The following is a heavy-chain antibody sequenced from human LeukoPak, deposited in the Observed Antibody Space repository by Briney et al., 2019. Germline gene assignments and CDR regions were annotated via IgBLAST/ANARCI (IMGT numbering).Heavy chain of an antibody. CDR3: ARRGSSSWYSAFDI. Sequence: SGGSLRLSCAASGFTFSSYSMNWVRQAPGKGLEWVSSISSSSSYIYYADSVKGRFTISRDNAKNSLYLQMNSLRAEDTAVYYCARRGSSSWYSAFDIWGQGTMVTVSS. D-gene: IGHD6-13*01. CDR1: GFTFSSYS. V-gene: IGHV3-21*01. CDR2: ISSSSSYI. J-gene: IGHJ3*02.